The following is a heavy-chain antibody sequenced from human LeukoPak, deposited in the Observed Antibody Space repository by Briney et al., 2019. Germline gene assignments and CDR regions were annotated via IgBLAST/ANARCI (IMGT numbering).Heavy chain of an antibody. V-gene: IGHV3-30*18. CDR1: GFTFSSYG. CDR3: AKASGFFKVDY. D-gene: IGHD3-3*01. J-gene: IGHJ4*02. CDR2: ISYDGSNK. Sequence: GGSLRLSCAASGFTFSSYGMHWVRQAPGKGLEWVAVISYDGSNKYYADSVKGRFTISRDNSKNTLYLQMNSLRAEDTVVYYCAKASGFFKVDYWGQEPRVTVPS.